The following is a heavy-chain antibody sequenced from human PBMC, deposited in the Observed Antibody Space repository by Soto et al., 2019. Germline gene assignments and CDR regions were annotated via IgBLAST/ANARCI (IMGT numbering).Heavy chain of an antibody. CDR2: VNHSGST. D-gene: IGHD3-10*01. CDR1: GGSFSGYY. J-gene: IGHJ5*02. V-gene: IGHV4-34*01. Sequence: SLTCAVYGGSFSGYYWSWIRQPPGEGLEWIGEVNHSGSTNYNPSLKSRVTISVDTSKNQFSLKLSSVTAADTAVYYCARGARIILLWFGERWFDPWGQGTLVTVSS. CDR3: ARGARIILLWFGERWFDP.